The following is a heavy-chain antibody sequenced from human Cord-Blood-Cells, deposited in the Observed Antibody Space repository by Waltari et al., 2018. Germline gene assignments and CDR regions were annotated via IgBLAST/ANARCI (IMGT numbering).Heavy chain of an antibody. Sequence: QVQLVQSGAEVKKPGSSVKVSCKASGGTFSSYAISWVRQAPGQGLEWMGGIIPICGTANYAQKFQGRVTITADKATRTAYMELSRLRSEDTAVDYCARDFARGESWFDPWGQGTLVTVSS. V-gene: IGHV1-69*06. CDR1: GGTFSSYA. J-gene: IGHJ5*02. CDR2: IIPICGTA. CDR3: ARDFARGESWFDP. D-gene: IGHD3-10*01.